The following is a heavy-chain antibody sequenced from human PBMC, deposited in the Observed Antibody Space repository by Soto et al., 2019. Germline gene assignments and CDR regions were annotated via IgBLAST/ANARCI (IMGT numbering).Heavy chain of an antibody. Sequence: PSVKVYGKTSGYSFHNSRISWVRQAPGQGLEWMGWISVFNGYAHSAQKFQGRVIMTADTFTSTAYMELRGLRSDDTAMYYCSKNGTTWFASWGQGTPVTVS. D-gene: IGHD1-1*01. CDR2: ISVFNGYA. CDR3: SKNGTTWFAS. V-gene: IGHV1-18*01. CDR1: GYSFHNSR. J-gene: IGHJ5*01.